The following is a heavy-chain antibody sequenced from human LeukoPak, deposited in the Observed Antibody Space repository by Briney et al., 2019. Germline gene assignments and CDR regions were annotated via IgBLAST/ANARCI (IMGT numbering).Heavy chain of an antibody. CDR3: AELGITMIGGV. CDR2: ISSSSSYK. Sequence: GGSLRLSCAASGFTFSSYSMNWVHQAPGKGLEWVSSISSSSSYKYYADSVKGRFTISRDNAKNSLYLQMNSLRAEDTAVYYCAELGITMIGGVWGKGTTVTISS. CDR1: GFTFSSYS. J-gene: IGHJ6*04. D-gene: IGHD3-10*02. V-gene: IGHV3-21*01.